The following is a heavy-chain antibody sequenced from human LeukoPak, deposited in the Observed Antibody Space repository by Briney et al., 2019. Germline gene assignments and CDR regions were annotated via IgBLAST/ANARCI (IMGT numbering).Heavy chain of an antibody. CDR2: IYYSGST. Sequence: SETLSLICTVSGGSISSSSYYWGWIRQPPGKGLEWIGSIYYSGSTYYNPSLKSRVTISVDTSKNQFSLKLSSVTAADTAVYYCARPDYVPNWFDPWGQGTLVTVFS. V-gene: IGHV4-39*01. J-gene: IGHJ5*02. CDR1: GGSISSSSYY. CDR3: ARPDYVPNWFDP. D-gene: IGHD4-17*01.